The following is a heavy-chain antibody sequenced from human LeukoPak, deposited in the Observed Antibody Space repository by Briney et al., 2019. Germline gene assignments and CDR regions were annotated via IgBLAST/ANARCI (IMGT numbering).Heavy chain of an antibody. J-gene: IGHJ4*02. CDR2: INSDGSST. CDR3: ASARYSSSQLWY. V-gene: IGHV3-74*01. CDR1: GFTFDDYA. D-gene: IGHD6-13*01. Sequence: GRSLRLSCAASGFTFDDYAMHWVRQAPGKGLVWVSRINSDGSSTSYADSVKGRFTISRDNAKNTLYLQMNSLRAEDTAVYYCASARYSSSQLWYWGQGTLVTVSS.